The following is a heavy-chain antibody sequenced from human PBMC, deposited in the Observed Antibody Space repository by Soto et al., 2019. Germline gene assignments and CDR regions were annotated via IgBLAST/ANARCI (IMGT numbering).Heavy chain of an antibody. CDR1: GGSISSGGYY. Sequence: PSETVSLTXTVSGGSISSGGYYWSWIRQHPGKGLEWIGYIYYSGSTYYNPSLKSRVTISVDTSKNQFSLKLSSVTAADTAVYYCAREIGRITMTPWGQGTLVTVSS. CDR2: IYYSGST. V-gene: IGHV4-31*02. D-gene: IGHD3-22*01. J-gene: IGHJ5*02. CDR3: AREIGRITMTP.